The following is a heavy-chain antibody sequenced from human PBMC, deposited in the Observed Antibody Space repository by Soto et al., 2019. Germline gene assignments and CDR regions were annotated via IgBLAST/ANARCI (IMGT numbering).Heavy chain of an antibody. J-gene: IGHJ6*02. CDR1: GFTFSSYE. CDR3: AREGFYAMDV. D-gene: IGHD2-2*01. CDR2: ISSSGETV. Sequence: ELQLLESGGGVVQPGGSLRLSCEVSGFTFSSYEMYWVRQAPGKGLEWVAYISSSGETVYYAGSVQGRFTISRDNAKNSLYLQMSSLGAEDTAVYFCAREGFYAMDVWGQGTTVTVSS. V-gene: IGHV3-48*03.